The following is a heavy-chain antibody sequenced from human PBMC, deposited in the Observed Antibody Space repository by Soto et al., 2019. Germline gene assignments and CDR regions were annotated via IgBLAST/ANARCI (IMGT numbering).Heavy chain of an antibody. CDR2: ISSSSSYI. V-gene: IGHV3-21*01. CDR1: GVTSSSHS. Sequence: EVQLVESGGGLVKPGGSLRLSCAASGVTSSSHSMNWVRQAPGKGLEWVSSISSSSSYIYYADSVKGRFTISSDNAKNSLYLQTNSLRAEATAVYYCARPQGDYWGQGTLVTVSS. J-gene: IGHJ4*02. CDR3: ARPQGDY.